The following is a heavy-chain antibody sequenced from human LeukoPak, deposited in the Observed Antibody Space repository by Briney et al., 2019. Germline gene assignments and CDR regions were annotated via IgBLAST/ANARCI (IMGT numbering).Heavy chain of an antibody. D-gene: IGHD3-22*01. CDR2: INSDGSDT. V-gene: IGHV3-74*01. CDR3: AKDDYYDTSGYRD. Sequence: GGSLRLSCAASGFTFSSYWMHWVRQAPGKGLVWVSRINSDGSDTNYADSVKGRFTISRDNSKNTLYLQMNSLRAEDTAVYYCAKDDYYDTSGYRDWGQGTLVTVSS. CDR1: GFTFSSYW. J-gene: IGHJ4*02.